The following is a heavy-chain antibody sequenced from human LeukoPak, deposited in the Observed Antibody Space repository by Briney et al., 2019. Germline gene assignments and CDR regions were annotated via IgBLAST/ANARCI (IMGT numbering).Heavy chain of an antibody. Sequence: AASVKVSCKASGYTFTSYGISWVRQAPGQGLEWMGWISGYKGNTNYAQKLQGRVAMTTDTSTSTAYMELRSLRSDDTAFYYCARNSRVASTSGLNYWGQGTLVTVSS. CDR1: GYTFTSYG. J-gene: IGHJ4*02. D-gene: IGHD4-23*01. CDR3: ARNSRVASTSGLNY. V-gene: IGHV1-18*01. CDR2: ISGYKGNT.